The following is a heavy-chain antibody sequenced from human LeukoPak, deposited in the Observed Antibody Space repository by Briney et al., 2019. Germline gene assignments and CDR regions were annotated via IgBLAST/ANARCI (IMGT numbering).Heavy chain of an antibody. CDR1: GFTFSSYE. CDR3: ARHSGYYKSDDY. D-gene: IGHD3-22*01. CDR2: ISSSGSTI. V-gene: IGHV3-48*03. J-gene: IGHJ4*02. Sequence: GGSLRLSXAASGFTFSSYEMNWVRQAPGKGVEWVSYISSSGSTIYYADSVKGRYTISRDNAKNSLYLQMNSLRAEDTAVYYCARHSGYYKSDDYWGQGTLVTVSS.